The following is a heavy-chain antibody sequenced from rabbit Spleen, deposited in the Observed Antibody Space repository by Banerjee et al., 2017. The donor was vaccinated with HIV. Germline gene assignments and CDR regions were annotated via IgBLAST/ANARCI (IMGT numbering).Heavy chain of an antibody. J-gene: IGHJ4*01. CDR3: ARSFDL. CDR1: GIDFSSSDW. V-gene: IGHV1S45*01. Sequence: QEQLVESGGGLVQPEGSLTLTCKASGIDFSSSDWICWVRQAPGKGLEWIGCIYSGSSVTYYASWAKGRFTISKTSSTTVDLKMTSLTAADTATYFCARSFDLWGQGTLVTVS. CDR2: IYSGSSVT.